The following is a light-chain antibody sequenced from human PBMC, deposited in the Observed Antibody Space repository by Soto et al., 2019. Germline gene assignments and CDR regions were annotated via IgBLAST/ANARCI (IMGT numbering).Light chain of an antibody. J-gene: IGKJ1*01. V-gene: IGKV1-5*03. CDR1: QSICSW. CDR2: KAS. CDR3: QPYNSSPWT. Sequence: DIQMTQSPSTLSASVGDRVTITCRASQSICSWLAWYQQKPGKAPKLLSYKASSLESGVPSRFSGSGSGTEFTLTISSLQPDDFATYYCQPYNSSPWTFGQGTKVEIK.